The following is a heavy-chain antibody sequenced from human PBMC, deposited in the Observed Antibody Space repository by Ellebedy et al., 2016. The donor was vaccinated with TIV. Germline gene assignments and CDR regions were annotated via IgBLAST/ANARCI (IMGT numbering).Heavy chain of an antibody. Sequence: SVKVSCXASGYTFTSYGISWVRQAPGQGLEWMGGIIPIFGTANYAQKFQGRVTITADKSTSTAYMELSSLRSEDTAVYYCARPGMLPGGYYGMDVWGQGTTVTVSS. D-gene: IGHD2-15*01. V-gene: IGHV1-69*06. CDR1: GYTFTSYG. CDR3: ARPGMLPGGYYGMDV. CDR2: IIPIFGTA. J-gene: IGHJ6*02.